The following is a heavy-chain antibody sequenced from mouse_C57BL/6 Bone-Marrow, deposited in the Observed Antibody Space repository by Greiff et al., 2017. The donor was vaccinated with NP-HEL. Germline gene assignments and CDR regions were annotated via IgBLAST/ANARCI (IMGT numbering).Heavy chain of an antibody. D-gene: IGHD1-1*01. Sequence: QVQLQESGAELARPGASVKLSCKASGYTFTSYGISWVKQRTGQGLEWIGEIYPRSGNTYYNEKFKGKATLTADKSSSTAYMELRSLTSEDSAVYFCARDYYGRGDVWGTGTTVTVSS. CDR2: IYPRSGNT. CDR1: GYTFTSYG. V-gene: IGHV1-81*01. CDR3: ARDYYGRGDV. J-gene: IGHJ1*03.